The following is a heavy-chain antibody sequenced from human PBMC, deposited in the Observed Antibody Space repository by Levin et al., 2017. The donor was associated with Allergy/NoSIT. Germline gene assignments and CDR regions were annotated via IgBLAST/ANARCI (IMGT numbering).Heavy chain of an antibody. J-gene: IGHJ6*03. CDR2: IWYDGSNK. Sequence: GESLKISCAASGFTFSSYGMHWVRQAPGKGLEWVALIWYDGSNKDYADSVKGRFTVSRDNSKNTLSLQMNSLRAEDTAVYYCARDQAIRGVIFDYDYMDVWGKGTTVTVSS. D-gene: IGHD3-10*01. V-gene: IGHV3-33*01. CDR1: GFTFSSYG. CDR3: ARDQAIRGVIFDYDYMDV.